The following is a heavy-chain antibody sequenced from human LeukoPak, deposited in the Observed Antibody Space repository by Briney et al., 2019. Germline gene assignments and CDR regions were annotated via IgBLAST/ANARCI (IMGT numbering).Heavy chain of an antibody. J-gene: IGHJ4*02. Sequence: GGSLRLSCAASGFMFSDYYFSWIRQAPGKGLEWLAYITGSGSTIYYADSVKGRFTISRDNAKKSLYLQMNSLRAEDTAVYYCAKNPNYDILTGYYPPYCFDYWGQGTLVTVSS. CDR3: AKNPNYDILTGYYPPYCFDY. CDR1: GFMFSDYY. D-gene: IGHD3-9*01. V-gene: IGHV3-11*01. CDR2: ITGSGSTI.